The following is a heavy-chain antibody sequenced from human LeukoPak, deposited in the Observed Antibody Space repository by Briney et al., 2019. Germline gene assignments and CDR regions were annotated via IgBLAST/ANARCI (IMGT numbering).Heavy chain of an antibody. CDR2: IYYSGST. D-gene: IGHD6-6*01. J-gene: IGHJ6*03. V-gene: IGHV4-59*01. CDR3: ARWSGSVTARNYYYYMDV. CDR1: GGSISSYY. Sequence: PSQTLSLTCTVSGGSISSYYWSWIRQPPGKGLEWLGYIYYSGSTNYNPSLKSRVTISVDTSKNQFSLKLSSVTAADTAVYYCARWSGSVTARNYYYYMDVWGEGTTVTVSS.